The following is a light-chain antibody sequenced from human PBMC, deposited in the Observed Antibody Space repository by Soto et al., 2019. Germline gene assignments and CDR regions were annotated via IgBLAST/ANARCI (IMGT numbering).Light chain of an antibody. Sequence: DIKMTQSPSTLSPSVGDRLTMTCRASQSISSWLAWYQQKPGKAPKLLIYAASSLQSGVPSRFSGSGSGTDFTLTISSLQPEDFTTYYCQQSYSSPITVGQGTRLEIK. V-gene: IGKV1-39*01. CDR3: QQSYSSPIT. CDR2: AAS. CDR1: QSISSW. J-gene: IGKJ5*01.